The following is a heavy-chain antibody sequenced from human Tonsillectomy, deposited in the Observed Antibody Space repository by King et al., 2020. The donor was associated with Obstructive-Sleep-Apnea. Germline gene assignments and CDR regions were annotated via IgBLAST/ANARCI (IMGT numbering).Heavy chain of an antibody. V-gene: IGHV3-43*01. CDR2: ITWDGRST. Sequence: VQLVESGGGVVQPGGSLTLSCAASGFRFDDYSMHWVRQAPGKGLEWVSVITWDGRSTNYADSVKGRFTISRDNSKNSQYLQMNSLRSDDTALYYCAKDLEPSFFPRGFDSWGQGTLVTVSS. D-gene: IGHD3-3*02. J-gene: IGHJ4*02. CDR3: AKDLEPSFFPRGFDS. CDR1: GFRFDDYS.